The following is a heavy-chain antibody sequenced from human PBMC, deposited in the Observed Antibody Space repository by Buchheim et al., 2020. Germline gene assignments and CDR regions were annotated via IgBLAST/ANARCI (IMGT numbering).Heavy chain of an antibody. CDR1: GGSISSYY. Sequence: QVQLQESGPGLVKPSETLSPTCTVSGGSISSYYWSWIRRPPGKGLEWIGYIYYSGSTNYNPSLKSRVTISVDTSKNQFSLKLSSVTAADTAVYYCARAYYDFWRDDYYYGMDVWGQGTT. J-gene: IGHJ6*02. V-gene: IGHV4-59*01. D-gene: IGHD3-3*01. CDR3: ARAYYDFWRDDYYYGMDV. CDR2: IYYSGST.